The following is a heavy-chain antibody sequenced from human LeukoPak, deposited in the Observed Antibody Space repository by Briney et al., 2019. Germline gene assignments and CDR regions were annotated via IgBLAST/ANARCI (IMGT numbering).Heavy chain of an antibody. J-gene: IGHJ3*02. D-gene: IGHD2-15*01. CDR2: INTDGTST. CDR3: ARGQPPAGGHAFNI. V-gene: IGHV3-74*01. CDR1: GFTFSNYW. Sequence: QAGGSLRLSCAASGFTFSNYWMHWVRQAPGKGLVWVSRINTDGTSTTYADSVKGRFTISRDNAKSTLLLQINSLRAEDTAVYYCARGQPPAGGHAFNIWGQGTMVTVSS.